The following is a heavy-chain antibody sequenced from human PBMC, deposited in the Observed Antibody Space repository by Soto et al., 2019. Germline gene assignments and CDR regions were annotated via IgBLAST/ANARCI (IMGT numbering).Heavy chain of an antibody. V-gene: IGHV4-59*01. CDR3: ARNAPRRDYGASQDFDY. CDR2: VYYSGST. D-gene: IGHD4-17*01. J-gene: IGHJ4*02. CDR1: GGSISSYY. Sequence: SEILSLTCTVSGGSISSYYWSWIRKHPGKGLEWIGYVYYSGSTNYNPSLKSRVTISVDTSKNQFSLKLSSVTAADTAVYYCARNAPRRDYGASQDFDYWGQGTLVNVSS.